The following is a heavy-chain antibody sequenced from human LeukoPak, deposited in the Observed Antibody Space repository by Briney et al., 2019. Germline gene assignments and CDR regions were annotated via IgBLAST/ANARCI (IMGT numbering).Heavy chain of an antibody. CDR3: AKDTSIGRYCTNGVCSPFDY. Sequence: GGSLRLSCAGSGFTFSSYAMSWVRQAPGKGLGWASAISDTGATTYDADSVKGRFTISRDNSRSTLYLQMNSLRAEDTALYYCAKDTSIGRYCTNGVCSPFDYWGQGTLVTVSS. D-gene: IGHD2-8*01. J-gene: IGHJ4*02. V-gene: IGHV3-23*01. CDR1: GFTFSSYA. CDR2: ISDTGATT.